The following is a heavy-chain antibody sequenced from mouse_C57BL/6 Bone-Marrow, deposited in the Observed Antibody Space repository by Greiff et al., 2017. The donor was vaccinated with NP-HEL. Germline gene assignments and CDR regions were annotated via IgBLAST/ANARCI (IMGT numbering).Heavy chain of an antibody. D-gene: IGHD1-1*01. J-gene: IGHJ4*01. V-gene: IGHV1-7*01. Sequence: VKLMESGAELAKPGASVKLSCKASGYTFTSYWMHWVKQRPGQGLEWIGYINPSSGYTKYNQKFKDKVTLTADKTSSTAYMQLSSLTYEDSAVYYCARKRVATRAMDYCGQGTSVTVSS. CDR1: GYTFTSYW. CDR3: ARKRVATRAMDY. CDR2: INPSSGYT.